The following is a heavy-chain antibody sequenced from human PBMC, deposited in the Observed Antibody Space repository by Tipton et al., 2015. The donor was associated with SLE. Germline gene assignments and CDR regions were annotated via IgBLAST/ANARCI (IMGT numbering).Heavy chain of an antibody. CDR2: IYPTGNS. CDR3: AKADGVVGGQVPYWYFDL. Sequence: TLSLTCSVSGDSITTTNYFWGWIRQPPGKGLEWLAIIYPTGNSYFNPSLKSRVTISLDTSKNQFSLKLSSVTAADTAMYHCAKADGVVGGQVPYWYFDLWGRGTLVTVSS. J-gene: IGHJ2*01. V-gene: IGHV4-39*07. CDR1: GDSITTTNYF. D-gene: IGHD2-21*01.